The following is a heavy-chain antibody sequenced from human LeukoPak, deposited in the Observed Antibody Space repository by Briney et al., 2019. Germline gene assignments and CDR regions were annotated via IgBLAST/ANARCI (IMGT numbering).Heavy chain of an antibody. D-gene: IGHD2-15*01. Sequence: HPGGSLRLSCAASGFTFSSYGMHWVRQAPGKGLEWVAVIWYDGSNKYYADSVKGRFTISRDNSKNTLYPQMNSLRAEDTAVYYCARDSPCGGSCWFDYWGQGTLVTVSS. CDR1: GFTFSSYG. V-gene: IGHV3-33*01. CDR2: IWYDGSNK. CDR3: ARDSPCGGSCWFDY. J-gene: IGHJ4*02.